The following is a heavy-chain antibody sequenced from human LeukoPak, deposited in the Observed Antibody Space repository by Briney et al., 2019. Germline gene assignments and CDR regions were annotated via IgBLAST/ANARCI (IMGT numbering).Heavy chain of an antibody. V-gene: IGHV3-7*01. J-gene: IGHJ6*03. D-gene: IGHD6-13*01. CDR1: GVNFSSYW. CDR2: IKQDGSEE. CDR3: ARDKGVAAADPTTNYYYYYMDV. Sequence: PSGGSLRLSCAVSGVNFSSYWMSWVRQAPGKGLEWVANIKQDGSEEYYVDSVKGRFTISTDNAKNSLYLQMNSLRAEDTAVYYCARDKGVAAADPTTNYYYYYMDVWGKGTTVTVSS.